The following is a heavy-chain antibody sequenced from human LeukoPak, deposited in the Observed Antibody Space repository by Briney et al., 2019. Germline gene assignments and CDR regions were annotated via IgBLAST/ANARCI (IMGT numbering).Heavy chain of an antibody. V-gene: IGHV3-30-3*01. CDR1: GFTFSSYA. D-gene: IGHD4-17*01. Sequence: GGSLRLSCAASGFTFSSYAMHWVHQAPGKGLEWVAVISYDGSNKYYADSVKGRFTISRDNSKNTLYLQMNSLRAEDTAVYYCARDSELIYGDCLGGYWGQGTLVTVSS. J-gene: IGHJ4*02. CDR3: ARDSELIYGDCLGGY. CDR2: ISYDGSNK.